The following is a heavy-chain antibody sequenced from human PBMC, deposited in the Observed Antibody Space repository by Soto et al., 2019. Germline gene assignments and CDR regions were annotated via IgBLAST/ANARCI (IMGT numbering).Heavy chain of an antibody. CDR3: ATRDTGRVY. V-gene: IGHV4-4*02. D-gene: IGHD5-18*01. CDR1: GVSISSHDW. CDR2: SHQSGYT. J-gene: IGHJ4*02. Sequence: QVQLQESGPGLVKPSGTLSLTCAVSGVSISSHDWWTWVRQPPGKGLEWIGESHQSGYTHYNSSLESRVTISLDKSKNQLSLQLTSVTVADTAVYYCATRDTGRVYWGQGTLVTVSS.